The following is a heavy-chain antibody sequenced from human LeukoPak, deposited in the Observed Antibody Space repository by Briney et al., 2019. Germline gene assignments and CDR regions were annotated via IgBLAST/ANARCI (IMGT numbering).Heavy chain of an antibody. CDR1: GGTFSSYA. J-gene: IGHJ4*02. CDR3: ASMNHRATTIFDY. V-gene: IGHV1-69*05. Sequence: SVKVSCKASGGTFSSYAISWVRQAPGQGLEWMGGIIPIFGTANYAQKFQGRVTITTDESTSTAYMELSSLRSEDTAVYYCASMNHRATTIFDYWGQGTLVTVSS. CDR2: IIPIFGTA. D-gene: IGHD1-26*01.